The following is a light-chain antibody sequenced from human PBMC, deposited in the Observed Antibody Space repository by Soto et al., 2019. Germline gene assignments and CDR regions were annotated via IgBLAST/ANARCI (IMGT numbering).Light chain of an antibody. V-gene: IGKV3-20*01. CDR2: GAS. Sequence: EIVLTQSPGTLYFSPGERATLSCRASQSVSNTSLAWYQHKPGQAPRLLIYGASNRATGISDWFSGSGSGTDFTITISRPEPKDLAVYYSQPYDGSPPSTFDLGTNVDFK. CDR1: QSVSNTS. J-gene: IGKJ1*01. CDR3: QPYDGSPPST.